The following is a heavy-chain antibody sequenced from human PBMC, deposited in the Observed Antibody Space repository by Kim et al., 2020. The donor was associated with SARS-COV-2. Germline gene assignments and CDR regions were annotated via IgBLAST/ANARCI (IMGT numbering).Heavy chain of an antibody. V-gene: IGHV3-11*06. CDR2: YT. J-gene: IGHJ4*02. CDR3: AREQQEGFDY. Sequence: YTHYIESVKGRFTISRDNAKNSLYLQMNNLRPEDTAVYYCAREQQEGFDYWGQGTLVTVSS.